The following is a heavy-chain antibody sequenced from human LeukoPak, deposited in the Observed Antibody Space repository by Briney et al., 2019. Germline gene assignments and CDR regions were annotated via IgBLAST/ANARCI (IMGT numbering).Heavy chain of an antibody. V-gene: IGHV3-74*01. D-gene: IGHD3-10*01. J-gene: IGHJ4*02. CDR2: INTDGTST. CDR3: ARAVPWQNYFDY. CDR1: GFTFSSYW. Sequence: GGSLRLSCAASGFTFSSYWMHWVRHAPGKGLVWVSRINTDGTSTSYADSVKGRFTISRDNAKNTLYLQMNSLRAEDMAVYYCARAVPWQNYFDYWGQGTLVTVSS.